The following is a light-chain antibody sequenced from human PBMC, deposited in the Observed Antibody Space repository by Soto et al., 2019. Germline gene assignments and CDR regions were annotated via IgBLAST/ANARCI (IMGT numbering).Light chain of an antibody. CDR2: AAS. J-gene: IGKJ1*01. V-gene: IGKV1-8*01. CDR3: QQYYSYPWT. CDR1: QGISSY. Sequence: AIRMTQSPSSFSASTGDRVTLPCGASQGISSYLAWYQQKKGKAPKLLIYAASTLQSGVPSRFSGSGYGTDFNLTISCLQSGDFATYYCQQYYSYPWTFGQGTKVDIK.